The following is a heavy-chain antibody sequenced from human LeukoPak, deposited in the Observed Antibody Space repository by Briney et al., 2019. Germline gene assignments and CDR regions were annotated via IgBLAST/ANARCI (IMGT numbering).Heavy chain of an antibody. CDR2: FDPEDGET. J-gene: IGHJ3*02. CDR3: ATGNSSGLNGDAFDI. CDR1: GGTFSSYE. Sequence: VASVKVSCKASGGTFSSYEISWVRQAPGKGLEWMGGFDPEDGETIYAQKFQGRVTMTEDTSTDTAYMELSSLRSEDTAVYYCATGNSSGLNGDAFDIWGQGTMVTVSS. D-gene: IGHD3-22*01. V-gene: IGHV1-24*01.